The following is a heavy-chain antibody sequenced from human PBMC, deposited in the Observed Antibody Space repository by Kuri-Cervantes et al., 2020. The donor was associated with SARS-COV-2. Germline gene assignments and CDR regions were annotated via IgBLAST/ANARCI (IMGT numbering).Heavy chain of an antibody. J-gene: IGHJ4*02. Sequence: ESLKISCAASGFTVSSNYMSWVRQAPGKGLEWIGSIYYSGSTYYNPSLKSRVTISVDTSKNQFSLKLSSVTAADTAVYYCAKELGEVVDWGQGTLVTVSS. CDR1: GFTVSSNY. D-gene: IGHD2-21*01. CDR2: IYYSGST. CDR3: AKELGEVVD. V-gene: IGHV4-38-2*02.